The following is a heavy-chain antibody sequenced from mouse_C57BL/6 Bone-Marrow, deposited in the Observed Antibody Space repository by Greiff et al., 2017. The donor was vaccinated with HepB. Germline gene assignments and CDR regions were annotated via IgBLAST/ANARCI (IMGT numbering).Heavy chain of an antibody. CDR1: GYTFTDYN. V-gene: IGHV1-22*01. Sequence: VHVKQSGPELVKPGASVKMSCKASGYTFTDYNMHWVKQSHGKSLEWIGYINPNNGGTSYNQKFKGKATLTVNKSSSTAYMELRSLTSEDSAVYYCARGLRRSSYWYFDVWGTGTTVTVSS. CDR2: INPNNGGT. CDR3: ARGLRRSSYWYFDV. J-gene: IGHJ1*03. D-gene: IGHD2-4*01.